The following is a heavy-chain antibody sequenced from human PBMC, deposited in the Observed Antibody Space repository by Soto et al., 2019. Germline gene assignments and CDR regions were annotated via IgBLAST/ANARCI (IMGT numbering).Heavy chain of an antibody. CDR1: GFTFSSYA. V-gene: IGHV3-23*01. CDR2: ISGSGGST. J-gene: IGHJ6*02. CDR3: AKVDARGIAVPHGMDV. D-gene: IGHD6-19*01. Sequence: EVQLLESGGGLVQPGGSLRLSCAASGFTFSSYAMSWVRQAPGKGLEWVSAISGSGGSTYYADSVKGRFTISRDNSKNTLYLQMNSLRAEDTAVYYCAKVDARGIAVPHGMDVWGQGTTVTVSS.